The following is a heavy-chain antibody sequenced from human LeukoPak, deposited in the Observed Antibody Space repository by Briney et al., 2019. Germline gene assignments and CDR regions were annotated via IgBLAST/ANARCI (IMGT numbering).Heavy chain of an antibody. CDR2: ISSGGTST. CDR3: AREYGGNRRAFDI. Sequence: PGGSLRLSCAASGFTFSGYGMHWVRQAPGKGLVWVSRISSGGTSTIYADSVKGRFTISRDDAKNTLYLQMNSLRAEDTAVYYCAREYGGNRRAFDIWGRGTMVTVSS. J-gene: IGHJ3*02. CDR1: GFTFSGYG. D-gene: IGHD4-23*01. V-gene: IGHV3-74*01.